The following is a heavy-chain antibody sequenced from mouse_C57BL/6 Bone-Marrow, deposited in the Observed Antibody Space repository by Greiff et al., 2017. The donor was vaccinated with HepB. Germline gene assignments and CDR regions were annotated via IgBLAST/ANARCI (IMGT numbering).Heavy chain of an antibody. J-gene: IGHJ4*01. V-gene: IGHV2-4*01. CDR2: IWSGGST. CDR1: GFSFTSYG. Sequence: QVQLKESGPGLVQPSQSLSITCTVSGFSFTSYGVHWVRQPPGKGLEWLGVIWSGGSTDYNAAFISRLSISKDNSKSQVFFKMNSLQADDTAIYYCAKNLAFGAMDYWGQGTSVTVSS. CDR3: AKNLAFGAMDY.